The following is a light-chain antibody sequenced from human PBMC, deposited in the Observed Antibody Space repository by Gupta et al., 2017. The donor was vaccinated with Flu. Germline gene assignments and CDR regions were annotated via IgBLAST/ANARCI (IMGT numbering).Light chain of an antibody. Sequence: DIVMTQSPDSLALSLGERATINCKSSQSVLYSSNNKNYLAWYQQKPGQPPKLLIYWASTRESGVPDSFSGSGYGTDFTLTISSRQAEDVAVYYCQQEDCTPNTFGRGTKVEIK. J-gene: IGKJ4*01. V-gene: IGKV4-1*01. CDR1: QSVLYSSNNKNY. CDR3: QQEDCTPNT. CDR2: WAS.